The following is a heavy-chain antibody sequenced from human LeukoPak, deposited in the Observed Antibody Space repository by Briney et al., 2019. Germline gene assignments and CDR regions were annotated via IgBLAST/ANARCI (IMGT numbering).Heavy chain of an antibody. Sequence: PSETLSLTCAVSGGSISSSNWWSWVRQPPGKGLEWIGEIYHGGSTNYNPSLKSRVTISVDKSENQFSLKLTSVTAADTAVYYCARGGAADYWGQGTLVTVSS. CDR3: ARGGAADY. CDR2: IYHGGST. V-gene: IGHV4-4*02. D-gene: IGHD4/OR15-4a*01. J-gene: IGHJ4*02. CDR1: GGSISSSNW.